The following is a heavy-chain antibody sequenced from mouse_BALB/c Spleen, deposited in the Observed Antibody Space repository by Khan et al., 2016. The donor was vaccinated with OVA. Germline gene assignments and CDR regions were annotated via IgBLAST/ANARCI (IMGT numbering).Heavy chain of an antibody. V-gene: IGHV14-3*02. CDR1: GFNIKDTY. J-gene: IGHJ2*01. Sequence: EVKLLESGAELVKPGASVNLSCTASGFNIKDTYMHWVKQRPEQGLEWLGRIDPANGNTKYYPKLQGKATITADTSSNTAYLQLSSLTAEDTAGYYWGGMDEWGQGTTVTVSS. CDR3: GGMDE. CDR2: IDPANGNT.